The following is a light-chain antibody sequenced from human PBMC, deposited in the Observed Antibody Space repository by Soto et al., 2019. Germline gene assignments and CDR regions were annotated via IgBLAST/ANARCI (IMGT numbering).Light chain of an antibody. CDR3: QQRINWPLT. CDR2: DAS. V-gene: IGKV3-11*01. J-gene: IGKJ1*01. Sequence: EIVLTQSPATLSLSPGERATLSCRASQSVISYLAWYQQKPGQAPRLLIYDASTRATVIPARFSGSESATVFTLIISSLEPEDFAVYYWQQRINWPLTFGQGTKVEIK. CDR1: QSVISY.